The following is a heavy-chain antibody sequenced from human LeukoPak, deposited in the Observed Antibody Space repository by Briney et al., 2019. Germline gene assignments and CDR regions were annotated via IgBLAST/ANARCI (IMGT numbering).Heavy chain of an antibody. CDR3: ARQTNWFDP. Sequence: SQTLSLTCTVSGGSISSYYWSWIRQPPGKGLEWIGYIYYSGSTNYNPSLKSRVTISVDTSKNQFSLKLSSVTAADTAVYYCARQTNWFDPWGQGTLVTVSS. CDR2: IYYSGST. J-gene: IGHJ5*02. V-gene: IGHV4-59*01. CDR1: GGSISSYY.